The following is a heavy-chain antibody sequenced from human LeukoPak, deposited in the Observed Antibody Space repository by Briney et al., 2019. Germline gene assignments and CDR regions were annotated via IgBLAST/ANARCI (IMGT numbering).Heavy chain of an antibody. CDR2: INHNGNVN. CDR1: GFTFSSYW. J-gene: IGHJ6*02. D-gene: IGHD3-16*01. Sequence: GGSLRLSCAASGFTFSSYWMNWARQAPGKGLEWVASINHNGNVNYYVDSVKGRFTISRDNAKNSLYLQMSNLRAEDTAVYFCARGGGLDVWGQGVTVTVSS. CDR3: ARGGGLDV. V-gene: IGHV3-7*03.